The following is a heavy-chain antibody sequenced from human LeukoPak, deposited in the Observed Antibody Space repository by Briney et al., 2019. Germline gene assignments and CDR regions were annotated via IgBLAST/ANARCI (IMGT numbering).Heavy chain of an antibody. CDR2: IYYSGST. D-gene: IGHD3-3*01. CDR1: GGSFSGYY. J-gene: IGHJ5*02. CDR3: ASISPDHYDFWSGYHNWFDP. Sequence: SETLSLTCAVYGGSFSGYYWGWIRQPPGKGLEWIGSIYYSGSTYYNPSLKSRVTISVDTSKNQFSLKLSSVTAADTAVYYCASISPDHYDFWSGYHNWFDPWGQGTLVTVSS. V-gene: IGHV4-39*01.